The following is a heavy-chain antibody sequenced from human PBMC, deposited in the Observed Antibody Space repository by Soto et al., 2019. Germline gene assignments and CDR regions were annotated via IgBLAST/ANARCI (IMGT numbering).Heavy chain of an antibody. J-gene: IGHJ6*04. CDR2: ISGSGGST. Sequence: PGGSLRLSCAASGFTFSSYAMSWVRQAPGKGLEWVSAISGSGGSTYYADSVKGRFTISRDNSKTTLYLQMNSLTAEDTAVYYCAKDIAEAGPAPDYYYYGMNVWGKGPTVTVSS. D-gene: IGHD6-19*01. CDR3: AKDIAEAGPAPDYYYYGMNV. V-gene: IGHV3-23*01. CDR1: GFTFSSYA.